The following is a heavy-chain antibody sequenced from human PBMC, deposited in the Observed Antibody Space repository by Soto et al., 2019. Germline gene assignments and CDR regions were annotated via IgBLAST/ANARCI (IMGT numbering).Heavy chain of an antibody. Sequence: WCSLRIACAASRVTVNSYAVGWVRQAPGKGLEWVSAISGSGGSTYYADSVKGRFTISRDNSKNTLYLQMNSLRAEDTAVYYCAKEREVSSGWSVFGYCGQGTLVTLYS. CDR1: RVTVNSYA. CDR3: AKEREVSSGWSVFGY. V-gene: IGHV3-23*01. CDR2: ISGSGGST. J-gene: IGHJ4*02. D-gene: IGHD6-19*01.